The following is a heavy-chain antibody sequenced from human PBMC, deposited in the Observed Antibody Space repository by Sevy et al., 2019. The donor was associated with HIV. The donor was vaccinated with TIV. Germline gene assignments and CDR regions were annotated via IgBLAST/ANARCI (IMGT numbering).Heavy chain of an antibody. CDR1: VFTFSSYG. J-gene: IGHJ3*02. Sequence: GGSLRLSCAASVFTFSSYGMHWVRQAPGKGLEWVAVIWYDGSNKYYADSVKGRFTISRDNSKNTLYLQMNSLRAEDTAVYYCARSKTYYYGSGSYYSDAFDIWGQGTMVTVSS. V-gene: IGHV3-33*01. D-gene: IGHD3-10*01. CDR2: IWYDGSNK. CDR3: ARSKTYYYGSGSYYSDAFDI.